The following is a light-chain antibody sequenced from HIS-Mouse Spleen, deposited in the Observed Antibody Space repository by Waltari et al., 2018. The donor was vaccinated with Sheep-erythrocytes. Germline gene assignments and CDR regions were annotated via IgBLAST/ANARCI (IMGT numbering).Light chain of an antibody. CDR2: DVS. CDR1: SSDVGGYNY. CDR3: CSYAGSYNHV. V-gene: IGLV2-8*01. J-gene: IGLJ1*01. Sequence: QSALTQPPSASGSPGQSVTIPCTGTSSDVGGYNYVSWYQQHPGQAPKLMIYDVSKRPSGVPDRFSGSKSGNTASLTISGLQAEDEADYYCCSYAGSYNHVFATGTKVTVL.